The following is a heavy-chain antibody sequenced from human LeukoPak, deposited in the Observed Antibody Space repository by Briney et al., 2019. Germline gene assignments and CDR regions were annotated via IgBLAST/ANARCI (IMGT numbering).Heavy chain of an antibody. D-gene: IGHD2-15*01. CDR1: GYTFTGYY. Sequence: ASVKVSCKASGYTFTGYYMHWVRQAPGQGLEWMGWINPNSGGTNYAQKFQGRVTMTRDTSISTAYMELSRLRSDDTAVYYCARAVEDIVMVVAHLDPWGQGTLVTVSS. V-gene: IGHV1-2*02. CDR2: INPNSGGT. J-gene: IGHJ5*02. CDR3: ARAVEDIVMVVAHLDP.